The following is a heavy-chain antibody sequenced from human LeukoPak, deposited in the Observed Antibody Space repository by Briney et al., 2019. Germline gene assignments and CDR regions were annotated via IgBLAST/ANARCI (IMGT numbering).Heavy chain of an antibody. V-gene: IGHV4-59*08. CDR2: IYYSGST. CDR1: GGSLSSFY. CDR3: ATHFSDGWELLPFWFDP. Sequence: SGTPSPTLTVPGGSLSSFYWGWIRPPPGEGPGGVGDIYYSGSTNHNPSLKSRVTISVDTSKNQFSLKLSSVTAADTAVYYCATHFSDGWELLPFWFDPWGQGTLVTVSS. J-gene: IGHJ5*02. D-gene: IGHD1-26*01.